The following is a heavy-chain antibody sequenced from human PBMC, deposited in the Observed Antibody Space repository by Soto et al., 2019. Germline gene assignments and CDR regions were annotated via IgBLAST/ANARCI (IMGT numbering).Heavy chain of an antibody. J-gene: IGHJ4*02. CDR2: ISGSGGST. Sequence: PGGSLRLSCAASGFTFSSYAMSWVRQAPGKGLEWVSAISGSGGSTYYADSVKGRFTISRDNSKNTLYPQMNSLRAEDTAVYYCATLYSSSWYDPSWTFDYWGQGTLVTVSS. V-gene: IGHV3-23*01. CDR3: ATLYSSSWYDPSWTFDY. D-gene: IGHD6-13*01. CDR1: GFTFSSYA.